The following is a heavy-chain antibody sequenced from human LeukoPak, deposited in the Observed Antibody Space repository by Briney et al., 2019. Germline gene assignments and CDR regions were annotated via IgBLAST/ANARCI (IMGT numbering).Heavy chain of an antibody. D-gene: IGHD3-22*01. CDR1: GFTFSSYA. V-gene: IGHV3-30-3*01. CDR3: ASDYYDSSGYSEPYDY. CDR2: ISYDGSNK. Sequence: GRSLRLSCAASGFTFSSYAMHWVRQAPGKGLEWVAVISYDGSNKYYADSVKGRFTISRDNFKNTLYLQMNSLRAEDTAVYYCASDYYDSSGYSEPYDYWGQGTLVTVSS. J-gene: IGHJ4*02.